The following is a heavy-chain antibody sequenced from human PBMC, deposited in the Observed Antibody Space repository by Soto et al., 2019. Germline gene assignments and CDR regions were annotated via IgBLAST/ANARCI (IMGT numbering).Heavy chain of an antibody. J-gene: IGHJ4*02. Sequence: EVRLLESGGGLVQPGGSLRLSCAASGFTFSSYATTWVRQAPGRGLEWVSTISGGGSSTYYADSVKGRFTISRDNSKNTLYLQMNSLRAEDTALYYCAKEFYGFLLVMPFDYWGQGTLVTVSS. D-gene: IGHD3-16*01. CDR2: ISGGGSST. CDR3: AKEFYGFLLVMPFDY. CDR1: GFTFSSYA. V-gene: IGHV3-23*01.